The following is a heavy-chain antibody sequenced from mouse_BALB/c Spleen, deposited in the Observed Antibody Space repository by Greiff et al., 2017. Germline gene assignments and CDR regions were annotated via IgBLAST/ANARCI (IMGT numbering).Heavy chain of an antibody. CDR2: ISYSGST. Sequence: EVQLQQSGPGLVKPSQSLSLTCTVTGYSITSDYAWNWIRQFPGNKLEWMGYISYSGSTSYNPSLKSRISITRDTSKNQFFLQLNSVTTEDTATYYCAREGRGYAMDYWGQGTSVTVSA. V-gene: IGHV3-2*02. J-gene: IGHJ4*01. CDR1: GYSITSDYA. CDR3: AREGRGYAMDY. D-gene: IGHD3-3*01.